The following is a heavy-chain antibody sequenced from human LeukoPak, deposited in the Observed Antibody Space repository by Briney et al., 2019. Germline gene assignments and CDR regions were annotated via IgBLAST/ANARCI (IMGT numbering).Heavy chain of an antibody. J-gene: IGHJ4*02. D-gene: IGHD3-16*01. CDR3: ARARYDWYFDY. CDR1: GPTFTGYY. CDR2: INPNGGGT. V-gene: IGHV1-2*02. Sequence: ASVKVSCKASGPTFTGYYIHWVRQAPGQGLEWMGWINPNGGGTDYAQKLQGRVTMTTDTSTSTAYMELRSLRSDDTAVYYCARARYDWYFDYWGQGTLVTVSS.